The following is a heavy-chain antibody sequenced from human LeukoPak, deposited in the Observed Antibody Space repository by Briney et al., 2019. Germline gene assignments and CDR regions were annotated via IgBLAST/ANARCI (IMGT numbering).Heavy chain of an antibody. CDR3: ATYSRYTSSSTWDY. D-gene: IGHD6-6*01. CDR2: INNDGSTP. J-gene: IGHJ4*02. Sequence: RRVPRRLTCAASGFTFSSVDMGWVRQVPGKGLVWVSRINNDGSTPEYADSVRGRFTISRDNAKNTLYLQMDSLRAEDTAMYYCATYSRYTSSSTWDYWGQGTLVTVSS. V-gene: IGHV3-74*01. CDR1: GFTFSSVD.